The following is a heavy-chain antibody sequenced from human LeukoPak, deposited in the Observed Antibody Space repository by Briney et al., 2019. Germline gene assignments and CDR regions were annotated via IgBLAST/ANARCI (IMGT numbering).Heavy chain of an antibody. CDR1: GYTFTSYG. CDR3: AKIAVAGYYYYYYMDV. V-gene: IGHV1-18*01. D-gene: IGHD6-19*01. J-gene: IGHJ6*03. CDR2: ISAYNGNT. Sequence: ASVKVSCKASGYTFTSYGISWVRQAPGQGLEWMGWISAYNGNTNYAQKLQGRVTMTRDTSTSTVYMELSSLRSEDTAVYYCAKIAVAGYYYYYYMDVWGKGTTVTVSS.